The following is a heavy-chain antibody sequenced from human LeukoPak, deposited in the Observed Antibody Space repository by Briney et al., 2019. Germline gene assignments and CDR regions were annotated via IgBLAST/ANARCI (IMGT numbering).Heavy chain of an antibody. CDR1: GYTFTSYA. J-gene: IGHJ4*02. V-gene: IGHV7-4-1*02. CDR3: AAIGSLFDY. D-gene: IGHD1-26*01. CDR2: INTHTGDP. Sequence: ASVKVSCKASGYTFTSYAMNWVRQAPGQGLEFMGWINTHTGDPTFAQGFTGRFVFSLDTSVCTAYLQIRGLKAEDTAVYYCAAIGSLFDYWGQGTLVTVSS.